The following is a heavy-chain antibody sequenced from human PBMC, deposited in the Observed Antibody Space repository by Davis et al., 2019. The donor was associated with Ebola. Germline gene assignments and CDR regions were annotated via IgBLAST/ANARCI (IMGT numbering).Heavy chain of an antibody. D-gene: IGHD5-18*01. V-gene: IGHV2-5*02. CDR3: AYRGGAMAWFGP. Sequence: SGPTLVKPTQTLTLTCTFSGIPLGTKRLGVGWIRQPPEKALEWLGIIYWDDDKRYSPSLNNRLTITKDTSKNQVVLTLTNVDPVDTATYFCAYRGGAMAWFGPWGQGTLVTVSS. CDR1: GIPLGTKRLG. CDR2: IYWDDDK. J-gene: IGHJ5*02.